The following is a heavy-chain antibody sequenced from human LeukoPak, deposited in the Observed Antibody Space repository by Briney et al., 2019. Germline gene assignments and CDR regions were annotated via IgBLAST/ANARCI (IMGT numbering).Heavy chain of an antibody. CDR2: MLYDGSNK. V-gene: IGHV3-33*05. J-gene: IGHJ5*02. Sequence: PGRSLRLSCAASGFTFSTYGMHWVRQAPGKGLEWVAVMLYDGSNKNYGDSVKGRFTISRDNSKNTLYLQMNSLRPEDTAVYYCAKDPQGENWLDPWGQGTLVTVSS. CDR1: GFTFSTYG. CDR3: AKDPQGENWLDP.